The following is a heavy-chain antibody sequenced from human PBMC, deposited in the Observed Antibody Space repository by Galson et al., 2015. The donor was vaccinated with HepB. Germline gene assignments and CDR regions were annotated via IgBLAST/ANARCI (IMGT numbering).Heavy chain of an antibody. D-gene: IGHD3-3*01. V-gene: IGHV4-39*01. J-gene: IGHJ5*02. Sequence: SETLSLTCTVSGGSISSSSYYWGWIRQPPGKGLEWIGSIYYSGSTYYNPSLKSRVTISVDTSKNQFSLKLSSVTAADTAVYYCARHVSSTIFGVVNCWFDPWGQGTLVTVSS. CDR1: GGSISSSSYY. CDR2: IYYSGST. CDR3: ARHVSSTIFGVVNCWFDP.